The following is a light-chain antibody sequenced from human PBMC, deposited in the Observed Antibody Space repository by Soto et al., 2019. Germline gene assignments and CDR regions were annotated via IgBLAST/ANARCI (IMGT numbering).Light chain of an antibody. CDR3: QQYNNWPQT. V-gene: IGKV3-15*01. J-gene: IGKJ1*01. CDR1: QSVSSSY. CDR2: GGS. Sequence: EIVLTQSPGTLSLSPGERATLSCRASQSVSSSYLAWYQQKPGQAPRLLIYGGSTRATGIPARFSGSGSGTEFTLTISSLQSEDFAVYYCQQYNNWPQTFGQGTKVDIK.